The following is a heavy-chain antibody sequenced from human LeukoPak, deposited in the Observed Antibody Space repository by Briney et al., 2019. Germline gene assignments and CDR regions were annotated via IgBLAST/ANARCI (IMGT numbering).Heavy chain of an antibody. Sequence: GGSQRLSCAASGFTFSNYGMNWVRQAPGKGLEWVSLISGSGDSTYYADSVKGRFTISRDNSKNTLYLQMNSLRVEDTAIYYCAKVYHRNYMDVWGKGTTVTVSS. CDR3: AKVYHRNYMDV. CDR1: GFTFSNYG. CDR2: ISGSGDST. D-gene: IGHD2-2*02. V-gene: IGHV3-23*01. J-gene: IGHJ6*03.